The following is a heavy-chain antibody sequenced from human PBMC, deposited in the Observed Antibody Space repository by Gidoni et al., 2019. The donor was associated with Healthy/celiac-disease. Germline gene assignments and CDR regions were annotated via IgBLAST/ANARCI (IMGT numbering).Heavy chain of an antibody. CDR3: ARQAPGGDYAL. Sequence: DVQLVQSGAAVNRPGESLRISCKGSVYSFTSYWISWVRQMPGKGLDWMGRIDPSDSYTNDSPAFQGHVTSSADKSISTAYRQWSSLKASDTAMYYGARQAPGGDYALWGQGTLVTVSS. D-gene: IGHD4-17*01. J-gene: IGHJ4*02. V-gene: IGHV5-10-1*01. CDR2: IDPSDSYT. CDR1: VYSFTSYW.